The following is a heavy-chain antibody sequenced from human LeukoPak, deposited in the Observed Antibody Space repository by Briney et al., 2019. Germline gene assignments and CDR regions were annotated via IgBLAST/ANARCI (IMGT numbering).Heavy chain of an antibody. CDR2: IYYSGST. CDR1: GGSISSSSYY. V-gene: IGHV4-39*01. J-gene: IGHJ5*02. Sequence: NASETLSLTCSVSGGSISSSSYYWGWIRQPPGKGLEWIGTIYYSGSTYYNPSLKSRVTISVDTSKNQFSLKLSSVTAADTAVYYCASWYGRGAWFDPWGQGTLVTVSS. CDR3: ASWYGRGAWFDP. D-gene: IGHD1-14*01.